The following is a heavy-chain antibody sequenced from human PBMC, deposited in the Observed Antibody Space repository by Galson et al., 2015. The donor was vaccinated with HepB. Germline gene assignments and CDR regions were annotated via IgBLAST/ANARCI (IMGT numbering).Heavy chain of an antibody. CDR3: AKAPKAAAVSNWFDP. CDR2: ISGSGGST. D-gene: IGHD6-13*01. CDR1: GFTFSSYA. V-gene: IGHV3-23*01. Sequence: SLRLSCAASGFTFSSYAMSWVRQAPGKGLEWVSAISGSGGSTYYADSVKGRFTISRDNSKNTLYPQMNSLRAEDTAVYYCAKAPKAAAVSNWFDPWGQGTLVTVSS. J-gene: IGHJ5*02.